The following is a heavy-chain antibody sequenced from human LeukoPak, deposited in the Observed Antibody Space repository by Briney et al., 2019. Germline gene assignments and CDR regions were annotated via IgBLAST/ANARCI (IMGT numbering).Heavy chain of an antibody. CDR1: GGTFSSYA. CDR2: IIPILGIA. Sequence: ASVKVSCKASGGTFSSYAISWVRQAPGQGLEWMGRIIPILGIANYARKFQGRVTITADKSTSTAYMELSSLRSEDTAVYYCARSMGTGLLDYWGQGTLVTVSS. D-gene: IGHD4-17*01. CDR3: ARSMGTGLLDY. V-gene: IGHV1-69*04. J-gene: IGHJ4*02.